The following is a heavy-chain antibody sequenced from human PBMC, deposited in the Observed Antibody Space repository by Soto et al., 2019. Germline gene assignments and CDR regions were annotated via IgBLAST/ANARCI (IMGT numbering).Heavy chain of an antibody. D-gene: IGHD3-3*01. V-gene: IGHV3-30-3*01. CDR2: ISHDGRIE. CDR3: ARDGLPDDFRSGGYWFDP. Sequence: GWSLRLCCAASVFTFSTFALHWFRQAPGEGLEWVALISHDGRIEKYADSVKGRFTISRDNSKNTLYMQMDSLRLEDTGVYYCARDGLPDDFRSGGYWFDPWGQGTQVTVSS. CDR1: VFTFSTFA. J-gene: IGHJ5*02.